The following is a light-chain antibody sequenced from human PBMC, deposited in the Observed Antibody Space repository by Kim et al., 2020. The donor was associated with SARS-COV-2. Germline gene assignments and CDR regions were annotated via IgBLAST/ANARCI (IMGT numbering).Light chain of an antibody. V-gene: IGKV3-11*01. Sequence: LSPGERATLSCRASQRVSSYLAWYQQKPGQAPRLLIYDASNRATGIPARFSGSGSGTDFTLTISSLEPEDFAVYYCQQRSNWPFTFGGGTKVEIK. CDR2: DAS. J-gene: IGKJ4*01. CDR1: QRVSSY. CDR3: QQRSNWPFT.